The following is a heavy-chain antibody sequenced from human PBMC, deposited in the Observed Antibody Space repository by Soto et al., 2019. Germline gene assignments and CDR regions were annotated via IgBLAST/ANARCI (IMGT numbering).Heavy chain of an antibody. J-gene: IGHJ5*01. Sequence: SVPTLVNPTQTLTLTCTFSGFTLTTTGMCVSWIRQPPGKALEWLALIDWDDDKYYSTSLKTRLTISKDTSKNQVVLTMTNMEPVDTATYYCARTDHYGPGTYSGGNWFDPWGQGTLVTVSS. CDR2: IDWDDDK. V-gene: IGHV2-70*01. CDR3: ARTDHYGPGTYSGGNWFDP. CDR1: GFTLTTTGMC. D-gene: IGHD3-10*01.